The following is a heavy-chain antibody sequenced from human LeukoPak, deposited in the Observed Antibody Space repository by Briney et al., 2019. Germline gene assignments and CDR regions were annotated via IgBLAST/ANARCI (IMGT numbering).Heavy chain of an antibody. Sequence: GGSLRLSCAASGFTFSNAWMSWVRQAPGKGLEWVAVIWYDGSNKYYADSVKGRFTISRDNSKNTLYLQMNSLRAEDTAVYYCARDRAGYFDYWGQGTLVTVSS. V-gene: IGHV3-33*08. CDR3: ARDRAGYFDY. CDR1: GFTFSNAW. CDR2: IWYDGSNK. J-gene: IGHJ4*02.